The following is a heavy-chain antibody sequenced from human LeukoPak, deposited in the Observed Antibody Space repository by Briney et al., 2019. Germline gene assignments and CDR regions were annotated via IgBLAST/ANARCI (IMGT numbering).Heavy chain of an antibody. CDR2: IKQDGSEK. J-gene: IGHJ4*02. Sequence: GGSLRLSCAASGFTFSSYWMSWVRQAPGKGLEWVANIKQDGSEKYYVDSVKGRFTISRDNAKNSLYLQMNSLRAEDTAVYYCARGVGYSGYDYYFDYWGQGTLVAVSS. CDR1: GFTFSSYW. D-gene: IGHD5-12*01. CDR3: ARGVGYSGYDYYFDY. V-gene: IGHV3-7*01.